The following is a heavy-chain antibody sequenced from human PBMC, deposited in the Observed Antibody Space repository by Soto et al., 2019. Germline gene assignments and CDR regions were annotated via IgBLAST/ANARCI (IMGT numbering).Heavy chain of an antibody. D-gene: IGHD3-3*01. Sequence: SETLSLTCTVSGGSISSYYWRWIRQPPGKGLEWIGYIYYSGSTNYNPSLKSRVTISVDTSKNQFSLKLSSVTAPDTAVYYCARGGTYYDLWSGYYREDYGMDVWGQGTTVTVSS. CDR3: ARGGTYYDLWSGYYREDYGMDV. CDR1: GGSISSYY. CDR2: IYYSGST. V-gene: IGHV4-59*01. J-gene: IGHJ6*02.